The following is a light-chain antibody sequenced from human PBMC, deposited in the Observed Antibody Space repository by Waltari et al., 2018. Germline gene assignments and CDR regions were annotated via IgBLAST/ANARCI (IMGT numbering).Light chain of an antibody. V-gene: IGLV2-14*01. J-gene: IGLJ2*01. CDR3: SSYAGNDLVI. CDR2: EVT. Sequence: QSALTQPASVSGSPGQSITISCTGTNSDVGSYNYVSWYQQHPGKAPKLMIYEVTNPPSGLANRFSGSKSGNTASLTITELQAEDEADYYCSSYAGNDLVIFGGGTKLTVL. CDR1: NSDVGSYNY.